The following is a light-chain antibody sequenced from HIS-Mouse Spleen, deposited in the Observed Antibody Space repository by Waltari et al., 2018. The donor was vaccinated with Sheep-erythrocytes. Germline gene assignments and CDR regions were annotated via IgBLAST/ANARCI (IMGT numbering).Light chain of an antibody. CDR3: CSYAGSSTWV. Sequence: QSALTQPAPVSGSPGQSITISCTGTSSDVGSYNLVSWYQQHPGKAPKLMIYEGSKRPSGVFRRFAGSKSGTTASLTISGLQAEDEADYYCCSYAGSSTWVFGGGTKLTVL. CDR2: EGS. CDR1: SSDVGSYNL. V-gene: IGLV2-23*01. J-gene: IGLJ3*02.